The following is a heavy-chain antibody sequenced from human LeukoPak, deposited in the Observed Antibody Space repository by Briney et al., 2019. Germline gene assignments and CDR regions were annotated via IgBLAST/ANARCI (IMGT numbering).Heavy chain of an antibody. Sequence: GGSLRLSCAASGFTFSSYGMHWVRQAPGGGLEWVAVIWYDGSNKYYADFVKGRFTISRDNSKSTLYLQMNSLRAEDTAVYYCARDSVQITMAGIDYWGQGTLVTVSS. V-gene: IGHV3-33*01. J-gene: IGHJ4*02. CDR3: ARDSVQITMAGIDY. CDR2: IWYDGSNK. D-gene: IGHD5/OR15-5a*01. CDR1: GFTFSSYG.